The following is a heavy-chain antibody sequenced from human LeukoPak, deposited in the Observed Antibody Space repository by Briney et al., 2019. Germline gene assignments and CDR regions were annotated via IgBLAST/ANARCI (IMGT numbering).Heavy chain of an antibody. J-gene: IGHJ4*02. D-gene: IGHD3-10*01. CDR2: IYSGGST. CDR1: GFTVSSNY. Sequence: GGSLRLSCAASGFTVSSNYMSWVRQAPGKGLEWVSVIYSGGSTYYADSVKGRFTISRDNSKNPLYLQMNSLRAEDTAVYYCARPPLWFGESTYYFDYWGQGTLVTVSS. CDR3: ARPPLWFGESTYYFDY. V-gene: IGHV3-53*01.